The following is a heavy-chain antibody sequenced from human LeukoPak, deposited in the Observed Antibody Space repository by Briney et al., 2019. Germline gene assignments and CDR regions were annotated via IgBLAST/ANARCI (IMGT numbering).Heavy chain of an antibody. CDR2: IYSGGST. J-gene: IGHJ4*02. D-gene: IGHD3-10*01. CDR1: GFTFNDHY. CDR3: ARVGGH. V-gene: IGHV3-53*01. Sequence: GGSLRLSCATSGFTFNDHYLGWVRQAPGKGLESVSVIYSGGSTYYADSVRGRFTIPRDNSKNTLYLQMNSLRVEDTAVYYCARVGGHWGQGTLVTVSS.